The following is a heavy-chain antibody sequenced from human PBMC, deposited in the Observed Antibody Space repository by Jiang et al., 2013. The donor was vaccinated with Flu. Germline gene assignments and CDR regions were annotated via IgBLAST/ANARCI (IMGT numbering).Heavy chain of an antibody. CDR1: GGSLSGYV. D-gene: IGHD2/OR15-2a*01. J-gene: IGHJ4*02. V-gene: IGHV4-34*01. CDR3: ARVSWRGNSTSHDY. CDR2: LSNLSWCTY. Sequence: QTLSLTCAVYGGSLSGYVLELGPPVPREGTGVAWGNLSNLSWCTYDLQSSLKSRVTISADASKNQFSLRLTSVTAADTAVYYCARVSWRGNSTSHDYWGLGTLVTVSS.